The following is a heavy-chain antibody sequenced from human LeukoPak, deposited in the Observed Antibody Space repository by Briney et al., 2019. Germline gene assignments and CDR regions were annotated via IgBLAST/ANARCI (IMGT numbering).Heavy chain of an antibody. Sequence: ASVKVSCKASGGTFSSYAISWVRQAPGQGLEWMGRINPNNGATNYAQKLQGRVTITGDTSISTAYMELSSLRSDDTAVYYCTRESGSYHGNDYWGQGTLVTVSS. CDR2: INPNNGAT. D-gene: IGHD1-26*01. CDR1: GGTFSSYA. J-gene: IGHJ4*02. CDR3: TRESGSYHGNDY. V-gene: IGHV1-2*06.